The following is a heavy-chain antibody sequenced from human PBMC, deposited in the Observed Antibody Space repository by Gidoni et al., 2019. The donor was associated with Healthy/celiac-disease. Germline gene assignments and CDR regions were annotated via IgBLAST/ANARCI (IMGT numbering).Heavy chain of an antibody. J-gene: IGHJ4*02. D-gene: IGHD4-17*01. CDR2: ISYDGSNK. CDR3: AKYADYGDDNDY. V-gene: IGHV3-30*18. CDR1: GFTFSSYG. Sequence: QVQLVESGGGVVQPGRSLTLSCAASGFTFSSYGMHWVPQAPGKGLEWVAVISYDGSNKYYADSVKGRFTISRDNSKNTLYLQMNSLRAEDTAVYYCAKYADYGDDNDYWGQGTLVTVSS.